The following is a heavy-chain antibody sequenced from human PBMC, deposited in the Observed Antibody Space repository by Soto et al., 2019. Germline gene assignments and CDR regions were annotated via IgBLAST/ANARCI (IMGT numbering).Heavy chain of an antibody. D-gene: IGHD4-17*01. CDR1: GFTFSSYS. V-gene: IGHV3-21*01. J-gene: IGHJ6*02. Sequence: GGSLRLSCAASGFTFSSYSMNWVRQAPGKGLEWVSSISSSSSYIYYADSVKGRFTISRDNAKNSLYLQMNSLRAEDTAVYYCAKNSYGDSWNFGLDVWGQGTTVTVSS. CDR3: AKNSYGDSWNFGLDV. CDR2: ISSSSSYI.